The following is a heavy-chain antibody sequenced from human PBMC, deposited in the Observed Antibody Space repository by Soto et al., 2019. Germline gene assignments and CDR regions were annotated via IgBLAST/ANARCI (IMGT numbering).Heavy chain of an antibody. CDR2: IFHTGGA. V-gene: IGHV4-4*02. CDR1: GGSITSNW. CDR3: ARHIAVSGTRGFDH. Sequence: QVQLQESGPGLLKPSGTLSLTCAVSGGSITSNWWGWVRQPPGKGLEWIAEIFHTGGANYNPSLMGRLTISMDKARNHLSLNLNSVTAADTAVYYCARHIAVSGTRGFDHWGQGTLVTVSS. D-gene: IGHD2-21*01. J-gene: IGHJ4*02.